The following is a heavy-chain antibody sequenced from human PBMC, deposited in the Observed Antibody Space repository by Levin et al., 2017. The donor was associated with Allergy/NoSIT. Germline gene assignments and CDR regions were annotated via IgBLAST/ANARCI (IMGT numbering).Heavy chain of an antibody. J-gene: IGHJ1*01. CDR2: IYHSENT. CDR1: GGSVSSGGYS. D-gene: IGHD4-17*01. CDR3: ARDLPVTH. V-gene: IGHV4-30-2*01. Sequence: PSETLSLTCTVSGGSVSSGGYSWSWIRQPPGKGLEWIGFIYHSENTFYNPSLNGRVTISADKSKNQFSLKLTSVTAADTAVYYCARDLPVTHWGQGTLVTVSS.